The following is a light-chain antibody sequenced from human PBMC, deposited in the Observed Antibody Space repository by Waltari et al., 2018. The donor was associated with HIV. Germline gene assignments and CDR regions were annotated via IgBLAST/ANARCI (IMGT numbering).Light chain of an antibody. CDR2: DDK. CDR3: QVFENSRDQA. V-gene: IGLV3-21*01. J-gene: IGLJ1*01. Sequence: YVLTQPPSVSVAPGKPATITCGGNNIGGRQVHWYQQKSGQAPVLVIYDDKSRPSGIPARISGSNSGGTATLTISGVEVGDEAEYYCQVFENSRDQAFGTGTKVTVL. CDR1: NIGGRQ.